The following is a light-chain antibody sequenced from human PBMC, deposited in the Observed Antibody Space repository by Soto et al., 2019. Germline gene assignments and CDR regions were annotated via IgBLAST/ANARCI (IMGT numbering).Light chain of an antibody. CDR2: GAS. CDR3: QQYGSSPIT. J-gene: IGKJ4*01. Sequence: EIVLTQSPGTLSLAPGERATLSCRASQTVSSSYLAWYQQKPCQAPRLVIYGASSRATGIPDRFSGSGSETDFTLTISGLEPEDFAVYYCQQYGSSPITFGGGTKVEIK. V-gene: IGKV3-20*01. CDR1: QTVSSSY.